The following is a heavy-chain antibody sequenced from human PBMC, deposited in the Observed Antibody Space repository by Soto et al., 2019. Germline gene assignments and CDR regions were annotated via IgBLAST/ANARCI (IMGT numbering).Heavy chain of an antibody. CDR3: ATPPEGATADYYYGMDV. V-gene: IGHV1-69*12. J-gene: IGHJ6*02. Sequence: QVQLVQSGAEVKKPGSSVKVSCKASGGTFSSYAISWVRQAPGQGLEWMGGIIPIFGTSNYAQKFQGRVTINADEFTSTAYMELSSLRSEDTAVYYCATPPEGATADYYYGMDVWGQGTTVTVSS. CDR2: IIPIFGTS. CDR1: GGTFSSYA.